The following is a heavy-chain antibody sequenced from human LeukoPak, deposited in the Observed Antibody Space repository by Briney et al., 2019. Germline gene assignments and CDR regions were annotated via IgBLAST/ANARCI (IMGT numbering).Heavy chain of an antibody. D-gene: IGHD1-14*01. J-gene: IGHJ3*02. CDR1: GFTFSSYA. CDR3: AGRHRGGGHHDAFDI. Sequence: GSLRLSCAASGFTFSSYAMSWVRQAPGKGLEWIGSIYYSGSTYYNPSLKSRVTISVDTSKNQFSLKLSSVTAADTAVYYCAGRHRGGGHHDAFDIWGQGTMVTVSS. V-gene: IGHV4-39*01. CDR2: IYYSGST.